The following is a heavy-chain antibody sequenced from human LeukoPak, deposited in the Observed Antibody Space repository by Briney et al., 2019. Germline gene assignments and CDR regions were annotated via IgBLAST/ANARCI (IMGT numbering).Heavy chain of an antibody. CDR1: GFTFSSYG. D-gene: IGHD4-17*01. J-gene: IGHJ3*02. CDR2: ISYDGSNK. Sequence: GGSLRLSCAASGFTFSSYGMHWVRQTPGMGLEWVAVISYDGSNKYYADSVKGRFTISRDNSKNTLNLQMNSLRAEDTAVYYCAKDDFGDYGDAFEIWGQGTMVTVSS. CDR3: AKDDFGDYGDAFEI. V-gene: IGHV3-30*18.